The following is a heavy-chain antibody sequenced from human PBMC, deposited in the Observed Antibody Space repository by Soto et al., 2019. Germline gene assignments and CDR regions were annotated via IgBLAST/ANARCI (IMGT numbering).Heavy chain of an antibody. D-gene: IGHD4-17*01. CDR2: TYYRSKWYN. J-gene: IGHJ3*02. CDR3: ASIYGLRSSDAFDI. CDR1: GDSVSSNSAA. V-gene: IGHV6-1*01. Sequence: PSQTLSLTCAISGDSVSSNSAAWNWIRQSPSRGLEWLRRTYYRSKWYNDYAVSVKSRITINPDTSKNQFSLQLNSVTPEDTAVYYCASIYGLRSSDAFDIWGQGTMVTVSS.